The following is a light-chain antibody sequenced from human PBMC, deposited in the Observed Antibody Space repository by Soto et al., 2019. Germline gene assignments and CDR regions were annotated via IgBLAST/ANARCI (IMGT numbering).Light chain of an antibody. Sequence: EIVMAQSPATLSVSPGERGTLSCRASQSVSSNLAWYQLKPGQAPRLLIYGASTRATGIPARFSGSGSGTEFTLTISSLQSEDFAVYFCQQYNNWPRTFGQGTKVDIK. CDR1: QSVSSN. CDR3: QQYNNWPRT. V-gene: IGKV3-15*01. J-gene: IGKJ1*01. CDR2: GAS.